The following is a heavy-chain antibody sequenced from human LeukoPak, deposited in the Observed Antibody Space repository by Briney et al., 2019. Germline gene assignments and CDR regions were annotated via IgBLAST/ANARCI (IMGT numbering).Heavy chain of an antibody. CDR1: GFTFTSSA. CDR2: IVVGSGNT. Sequence: EASVKVSCKASGFTFTSSAVQWVRQARGQRLEWIGWIVVGSGNTNYAQKFQERVTITRDMSTSTAYMELSNLRSEDTAVYYCAAESSSGFFDWFDPWGQGTLVTVSS. V-gene: IGHV1-58*01. J-gene: IGHJ5*02. CDR3: AAESSSGFFDWFDP. D-gene: IGHD3-22*01.